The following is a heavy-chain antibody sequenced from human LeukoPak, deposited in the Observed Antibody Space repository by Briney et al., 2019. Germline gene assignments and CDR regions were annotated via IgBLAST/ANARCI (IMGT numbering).Heavy chain of an antibody. Sequence: PSQTLSLTCTVSGGSISSGSYYWSWIRQPAGKGLEWIGRIYTSGSTNYNPSLKSRVTISVDTSKNQFSLKLSSVTAPDTAVYYCAREISTAPLDDSSGYYRLYPYYYMDVWGKGTTVTVSS. CDR2: IYTSGST. D-gene: IGHD3-22*01. CDR1: GGSISSGSYY. CDR3: AREISTAPLDDSSGYYRLYPYYYMDV. J-gene: IGHJ6*03. V-gene: IGHV4-61*02.